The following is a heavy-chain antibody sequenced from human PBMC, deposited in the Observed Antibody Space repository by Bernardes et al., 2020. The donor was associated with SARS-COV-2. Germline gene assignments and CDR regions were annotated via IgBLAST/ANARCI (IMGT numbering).Heavy chain of an antibody. J-gene: IGHJ3*02. CDR2: IYYSGST. D-gene: IGHD3-22*01. CDR3: SRASGRARIVVVMGAFGI. V-gene: IGHV4-31*03. CDR1: GGSISSGGYY. Sequence: SETLSLTCTVSGGSISSGGYYWSWIPQHPGKGLEWIGYIYYSGSTYYNPSLKRRVTISVDTSKNQFSLKLSSVTAADTAVYYCSRASGRARIVVVMGAFGIWDQGNMVTVSS.